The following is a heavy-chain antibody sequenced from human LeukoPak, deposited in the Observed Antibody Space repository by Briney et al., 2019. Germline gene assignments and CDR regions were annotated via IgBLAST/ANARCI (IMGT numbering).Heavy chain of an antibody. Sequence: SETLSLTCAVYGGSFSGYYWSWIRQPPGKGLEWIGEINHSGSTNYNPSLKSRVTISVDTSKNQFSLKLSSVTAADTAVYYCARGLSPLPWFGVYSNWFDPWGQGTLVTVSS. CDR1: GGSFSGYY. CDR3: ARGLSPLPWFGVYSNWFDP. D-gene: IGHD3-10*01. J-gene: IGHJ5*02. CDR2: INHSGST. V-gene: IGHV4-34*01.